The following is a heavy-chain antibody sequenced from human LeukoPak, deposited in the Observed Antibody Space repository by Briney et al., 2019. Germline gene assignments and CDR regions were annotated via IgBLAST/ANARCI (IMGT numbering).Heavy chain of an antibody. Sequence: GGSLRLSCAASGFTFSSYAMSWVRQAPGKGLEWVSAISGSGGSTYYADSVKGRFTISRDNSKNTLYLQMNSLRAEDTAVYYCAKDPHWGSYRPPRFDYWGQGTLVTVSS. CDR1: GFTFSSYA. D-gene: IGHD3-16*02. V-gene: IGHV3-23*01. J-gene: IGHJ4*02. CDR3: AKDPHWGSYRPPRFDY. CDR2: ISGSGGST.